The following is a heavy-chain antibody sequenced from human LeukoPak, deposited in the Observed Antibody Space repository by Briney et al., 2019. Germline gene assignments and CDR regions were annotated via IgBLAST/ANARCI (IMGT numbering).Heavy chain of an antibody. J-gene: IGHJ4*02. D-gene: IGHD3-22*01. Sequence: SETLSLTCTVSGGSISSYYWSWIRQPPGKGLEWIGYIYNSGSTNYNPSLKGRVTISVDTSKNQFSLKLTSVTAADTAVYYCASMNYYDSSVVDYWGQGTLVTVSS. CDR3: ASMNYYDSSVVDY. CDR1: GGSISSYY. V-gene: IGHV4-59*01. CDR2: IYNSGST.